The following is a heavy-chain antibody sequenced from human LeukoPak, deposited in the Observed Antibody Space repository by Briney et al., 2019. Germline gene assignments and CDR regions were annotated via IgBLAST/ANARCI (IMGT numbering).Heavy chain of an antibody. CDR1: GFTFSSYS. CDR3: ARDPSMVRGVTLRDNPYYYMDV. Sequence: GGSLRLSCAASGFTFSSYSMNWVRQAPGKGLEWVSYISSSSSTIYYADSVKGRFTISRDNAKNSLYLQMNSLRADDTAVYYCARDPSMVRGVTLRDNPYYYMDVWGKGTTVTVSS. V-gene: IGHV3-48*01. CDR2: ISSSSSTI. D-gene: IGHD3-10*01. J-gene: IGHJ6*03.